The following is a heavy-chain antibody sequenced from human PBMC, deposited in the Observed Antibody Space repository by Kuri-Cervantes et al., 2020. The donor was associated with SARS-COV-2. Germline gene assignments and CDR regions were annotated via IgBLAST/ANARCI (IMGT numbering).Heavy chain of an antibody. J-gene: IGHJ4*02. CDR2: ISSSSSTI. Sequence: GGSLRLSCAASGFTFSSYSMNWVRQAPGKGLEWVSYISSSSSTIYYADSVKGRFTISRDSAKNSLYLQMNSLRDEDTAVYYCARGSEAGYYYFDYWGQGTLATVSS. CDR1: GFTFSSYS. CDR3: ARGSEAGYYYFDY. D-gene: IGHD3-9*01. V-gene: IGHV3-48*02.